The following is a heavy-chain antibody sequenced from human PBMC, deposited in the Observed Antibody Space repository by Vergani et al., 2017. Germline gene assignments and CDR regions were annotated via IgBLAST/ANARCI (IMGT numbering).Heavy chain of an antibody. Sequence: ELQLVESGGGLVQPGGSLRLSCVASGFSFRSYAMNWVRQAPGQGPEWVAAISGSGDSTYYADSMKGRFTISRDNSKNTLYLQMNGLRADDTAIYYCAKDVDEWRPYYNGMDVWGQGTTVTVSS. CDR1: GFSFRSYA. D-gene: IGHD3-3*01. CDR2: ISGSGDST. J-gene: IGHJ6*02. V-gene: IGHV3-23*04. CDR3: AKDVDEWRPYYNGMDV.